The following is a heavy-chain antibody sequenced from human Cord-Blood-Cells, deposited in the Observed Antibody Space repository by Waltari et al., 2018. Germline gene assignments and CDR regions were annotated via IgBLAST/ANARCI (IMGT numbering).Heavy chain of an antibody. J-gene: IGHJ3*02. CDR3: ARQYSGSSHDAFDI. CDR2: SYYSGST. Sequence: QLQLQESGPGLVKPSETLSPTSTVSGGSISSSSYYWGWNRQPPGKGLEWIGSSYYSGSTYYNPSLKSRVTISVDTSKNQFSLKLSSVTAADTAVYYCARQYSGSSHDAFDIWGQGTMVTVSS. D-gene: IGHD1-26*01. CDR1: GGSISSSSYY. V-gene: IGHV4-39*01.